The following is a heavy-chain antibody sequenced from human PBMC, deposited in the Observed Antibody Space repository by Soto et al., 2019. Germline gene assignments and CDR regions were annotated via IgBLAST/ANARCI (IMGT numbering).Heavy chain of an antibody. CDR1: GYTFTSYD. Sequence: ASVKVSCKASGYTFTSYDVNWVRQATGQGLEWMGWMNPNSGNTAYAQKFQGRVTMTRNTSISTAYMELSSLRSEDTAVYYCARGLSSGGSCVNYWGQGTLVTVSS. CDR2: MNPNSGNT. V-gene: IGHV1-8*01. J-gene: IGHJ4*02. CDR3: ARGLSSGGSCVNY. D-gene: IGHD2-15*01.